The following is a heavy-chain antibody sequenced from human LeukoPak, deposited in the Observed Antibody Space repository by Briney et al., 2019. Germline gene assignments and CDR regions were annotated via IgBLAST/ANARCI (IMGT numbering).Heavy chain of an antibody. CDR1: GFTFGDYA. CDR3: TKYSGRIDY. D-gene: IGHD5-18*01. CDR2: IRSKAYGGTT. V-gene: IGHV3-49*03. J-gene: IGHJ4*02. Sequence: GGSLRLSCTSSGFTFGDYAMSWFRQAPGKGLEWVAFIRSKAYGGTTEYAASVKGRFTISRDDSKSIAYLQMNSLKTEDTAVYYCTKYSGRIDYWGQGTLVTVSP.